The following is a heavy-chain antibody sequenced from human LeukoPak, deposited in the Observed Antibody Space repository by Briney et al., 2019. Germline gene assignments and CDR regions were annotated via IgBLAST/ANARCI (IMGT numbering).Heavy chain of an antibody. V-gene: IGHV3-33*01. CDR1: GFTFSSYG. D-gene: IGHD3-10*01. CDR3: ARAPDYYGSGSYGYGMDV. J-gene: IGHJ6*02. CDR2: IWYDGSNK. Sequence: PGGSLRLSCAASGFTFSSYGMHWVRQAAGKGLEWVAVIWYDGSNKYYADSVKGRFTISRDNSKNTLYLQMNSLRAEDTAVYYCARAPDYYGSGSYGYGMDVWGQGTTVTVSS.